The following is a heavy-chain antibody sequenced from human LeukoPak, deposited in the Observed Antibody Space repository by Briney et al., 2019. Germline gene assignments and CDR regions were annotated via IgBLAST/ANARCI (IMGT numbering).Heavy chain of an antibody. V-gene: IGHV4-4*02. D-gene: IGHD3-3*01. CDR2: NYHSGST. CDR3: ARGQPSQRFLEWLLTFDY. CDR1: GGSISSSNW. J-gene: IGHJ4*02. Sequence: PSGTLSLTCAVSGGSISSSNWWSWVRPPPGKGLGGVGGNYHSGSTNYNPSLKSRVTISVDTSKNQFSLKLSSVTAADTAVYYCARGQPSQRFLEWLLTFDYWGQGTLVTVSS.